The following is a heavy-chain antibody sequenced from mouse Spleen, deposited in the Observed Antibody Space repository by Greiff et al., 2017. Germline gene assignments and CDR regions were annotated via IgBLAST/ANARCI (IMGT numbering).Heavy chain of an antibody. D-gene: IGHD1-1*01. CDR1: GYTFTDYE. Sequence: QVQLKESGAELVRPGASVTLSCKASGYTFTDYEIHWVKQTPGQGLEWIGAIDPETGGTAYNQKFKGKTILTADKSSSTAYMELRSLTSEDSAVYYCTSITVTVHYWAQGTTLTGSS. J-gene: IGHJ2*01. CDR3: TSITVTVHY. V-gene: IGHV1-15*01. CDR2: IDPETGGT.